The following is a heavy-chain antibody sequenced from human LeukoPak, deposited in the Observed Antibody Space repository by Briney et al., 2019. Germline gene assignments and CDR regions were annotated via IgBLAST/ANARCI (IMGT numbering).Heavy chain of an antibody. CDR1: GFTFSSYA. V-gene: IGHV3-30-3*01. CDR3: ARDWSNYVLDY. Sequence: RGSLRLSCAASGFTFSSYAMHWVRQAPGKGLEWVAVISYDGSNKYYADSVKGRFTISRDNSKNTLYLQMNSLRAEDTAVYYCARDWSNYVLDYWGQGTLVTVSS. CDR2: ISYDGSNK. D-gene: IGHD4-11*01. J-gene: IGHJ4*02.